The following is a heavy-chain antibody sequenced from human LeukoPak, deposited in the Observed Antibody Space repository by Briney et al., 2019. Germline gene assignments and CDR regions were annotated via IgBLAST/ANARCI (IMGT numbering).Heavy chain of an antibody. D-gene: IGHD3-22*01. Sequence: SLILSCSASGFAFSTYGIHWVRQAPGKALEWVALIWYYGSNKYYADSVKGRFTISRDNSKNTLYLQMNSLRAEDTAVYYCATLVDYDSSGYYLPTDNYHGMDVWGQGTTVTVTS. CDR3: ATLVDYDSSGYYLPTDNYHGMDV. J-gene: IGHJ6*01. CDR1: GFAFSTYG. CDR2: IWYYGSNK. V-gene: IGHV3-33*01.